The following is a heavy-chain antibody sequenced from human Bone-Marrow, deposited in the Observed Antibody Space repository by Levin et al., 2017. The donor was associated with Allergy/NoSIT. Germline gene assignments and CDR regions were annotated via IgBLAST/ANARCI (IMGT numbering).Heavy chain of an antibody. CDR3: AKVRGGPYSSSWYAAFDI. CDR1: GFTFSSYA. Sequence: GGSLRLSCAASGFTFSSYAMSWVRQAPGKGLECVSSISGSGGSTYSDSVKGRFTISRDNSKNTLYLQMNSLRVEDTAVYYCAKVRGGPYSSSWYAAFDIWGQGTMVTVSS. V-gene: IGHV3-23*01. D-gene: IGHD6-13*01. J-gene: IGHJ3*02. CDR2: ISGSGGST.